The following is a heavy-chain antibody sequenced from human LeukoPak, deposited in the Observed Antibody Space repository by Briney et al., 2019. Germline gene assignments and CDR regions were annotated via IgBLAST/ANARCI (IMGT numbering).Heavy chain of an antibody. CDR1: GGYISSRSYY. CDR2: IYYSGST. V-gene: IGHV4-39*01. D-gene: IGHD5-12*01. Sequence: NPSETLSLTCTVSGGYISSRSYYWRWIPQPPGKGREWIGRIYYSGSTYYNPSLKSRVTISVDTSKNQFSLKLSSVTAADTAVYYCARQGNAYDYVYWGQGTLVTVSS. CDR3: ARQGNAYDYVY. J-gene: IGHJ4*02.